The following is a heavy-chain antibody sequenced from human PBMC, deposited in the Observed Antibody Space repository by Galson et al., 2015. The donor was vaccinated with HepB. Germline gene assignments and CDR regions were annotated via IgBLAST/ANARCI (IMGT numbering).Heavy chain of an antibody. J-gene: IGHJ5*02. CDR2: INHSGST. CDR1: GGSFSGYY. CDR3: ASNGYSSSWYRPNWFDP. V-gene: IGHV4-34*01. Sequence: SETLSLTCAVYGGSFSGYYWSWIRQPPGKGLEWIGEINHSGSTNYNPSLKSRVTISVDTSKNQFSLKLSSVTAADTAVYYCASNGYSSSWYRPNWFDPWGQGTLVTVSS. D-gene: IGHD6-13*01.